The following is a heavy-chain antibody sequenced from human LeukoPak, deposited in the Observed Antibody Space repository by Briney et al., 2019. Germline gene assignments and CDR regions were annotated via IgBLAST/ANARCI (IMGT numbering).Heavy chain of an antibody. CDR1: GYTFTSYG. D-gene: IGHD1-20*01. CDR3: ARGGGGGVVRTLTGTTGMDV. J-gene: IGHJ6*02. V-gene: IGHV1-2*02. CDR2: INPNSGGT. Sequence: ASVKVSCKASGYTFTSYGISWVRQAPGQGLEWMGWINPNSGGTNYAQKFQGRVTMTRDTSISTAYMELSRLRSDDTAVYYCARGGGGGVVRTLTGTTGMDVWGQGTTVTVSS.